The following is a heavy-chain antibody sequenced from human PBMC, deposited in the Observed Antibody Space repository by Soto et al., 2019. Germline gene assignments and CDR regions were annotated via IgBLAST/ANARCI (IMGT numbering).Heavy chain of an antibody. D-gene: IGHD3-9*01. CDR1: GGSTRNYF. CDR2: IYYSGTT. Sequence: QLQLQESGPGLVKPSETLSLTCTVSGGSTRNYFWSWIRQPPGKGLEWIWCIYYSGTTNYNSSLKSRFTISLDTSTNQFSLRLRSVTAADTAGYYCARYVNPYDTAVWFDPWGQGTLVTVSS. V-gene: IGHV4-59*01. J-gene: IGHJ5*02. CDR3: ARYVNPYDTAVWFDP.